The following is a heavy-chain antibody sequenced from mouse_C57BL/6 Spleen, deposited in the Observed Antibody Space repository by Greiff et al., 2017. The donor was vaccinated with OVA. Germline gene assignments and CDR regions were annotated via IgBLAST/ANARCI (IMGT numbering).Heavy chain of an antibody. CDR1: GYTFTSYW. V-gene: IGHV1-69*01. D-gene: IGHD2-2*01. CDR2: IDPSDSYN. CDR3: ARRGGYHWYFDV. J-gene: IGHJ1*03. Sequence: QVQLQQPGAELVMPGASVKLSCKASGYTFTSYWMHWVKQRPGQGLEWIGEIDPSDSYNNYNQKFKGKSTLTVDKSSSTAYMQLSSLTSEDSAVYYCARRGGYHWYFDVWGTGTTVTVSS.